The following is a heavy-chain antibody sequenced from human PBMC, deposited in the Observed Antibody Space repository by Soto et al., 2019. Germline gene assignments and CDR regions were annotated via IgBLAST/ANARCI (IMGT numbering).Heavy chain of an antibody. V-gene: IGHV3-53*01. J-gene: IGHJ6*02. D-gene: IGHD5-12*01. Sequence: GVSLRLSCAASGFTVGSNYMSWVRQAPGKGLEWVSVIYSGGSTYYADSVKGRFTISRDNSKNTLYLQMNSLRAEDTAVYYCARFFDGSYYYGMDVWGQGTTVTVSS. CDR2: IYSGGST. CDR3: ARFFDGSYYYGMDV. CDR1: GFTVGSNY.